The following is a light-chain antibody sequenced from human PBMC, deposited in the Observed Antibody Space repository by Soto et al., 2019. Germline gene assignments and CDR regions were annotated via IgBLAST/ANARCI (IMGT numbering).Light chain of an antibody. CDR3: QQYDKSPLT. V-gene: IGKV3-20*01. CDR2: GAS. CDR1: QSLSDMW. Sequence: EVVLTQSPGTLSLSPGERATLSCRASQSLSDMWLAWYQQKPGQAPRLLIYGASSRATGTPDRFSGSGSGTDFTLTISRLEPEDFALYYCQQYDKSPLTFGGGTKVDIK. J-gene: IGKJ4*01.